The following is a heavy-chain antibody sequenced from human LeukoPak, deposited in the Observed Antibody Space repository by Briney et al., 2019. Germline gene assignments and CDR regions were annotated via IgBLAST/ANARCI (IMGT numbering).Heavy chain of an antibody. CDR3: AKTPLRCGELLPLWFDP. D-gene: IGHD3-10*01. CDR2: ISGSGGST. J-gene: IGHJ5*02. Sequence: GALRLSCAASGFPFSSYALSWVRQAPGKGLEGVSAISGSGGSTYSADSVKGRFTSSRDNSKNTLYLQMNSLRAEDTAVYYCAKTPLRCGELLPLWFDPWGQGTLVTVSS. V-gene: IGHV3-23*01. CDR1: GFPFSSYA.